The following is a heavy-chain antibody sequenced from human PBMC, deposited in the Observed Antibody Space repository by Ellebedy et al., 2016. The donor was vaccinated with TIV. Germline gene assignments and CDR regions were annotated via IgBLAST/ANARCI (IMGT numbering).Heavy chain of an antibody. V-gene: IGHV1-46*04. Sequence: AASVKVSCKASGYTFSNYFVHWVRQAPGQGLEWMGIINPSGGSTTYAQKLQGRLTMTRDTSASTAYMELSSPRSEDTAVYYCASSSSSPRIHPYYYGMDVWGQGTTVTVSS. J-gene: IGHJ6*02. CDR3: ASSSSSPRIHPYYYGMDV. CDR1: GYTFSNYF. CDR2: INPSGGST. D-gene: IGHD6-6*01.